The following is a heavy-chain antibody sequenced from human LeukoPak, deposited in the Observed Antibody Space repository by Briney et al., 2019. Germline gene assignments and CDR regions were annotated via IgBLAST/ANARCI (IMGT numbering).Heavy chain of an antibody. D-gene: IGHD4/OR15-4a*01. CDR3: VRDRGLSS. CDR2: VKEDGSER. Sequence: GRSLRLSCAASGFTFSSSWMTWVRQAPGKGLEWVANVKEDGSERNYVDSVKGRFIISRDNAKNSVYLQMNSLRAEDTAVYYCVRDRGLSSWGQGTLVTVSS. V-gene: IGHV3-7*01. CDR1: GFTFSSSW. J-gene: IGHJ4*02.